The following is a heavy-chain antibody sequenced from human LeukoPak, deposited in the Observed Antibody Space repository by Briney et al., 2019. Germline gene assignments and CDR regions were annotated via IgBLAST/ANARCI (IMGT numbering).Heavy chain of an antibody. J-gene: IGHJ4*02. CDR1: GGSFSGYY. CDR2: INHSGST. Sequence: PSETLSLTCAVYGGSFSGYYWSWIRQPPGKGLEWIGEINHSGSTNYNPSLKSRVTISVDTSKNQFSLKLSSVTAADTAVYYCAGVAFYDYVWGSYRPFDYWGQGTLVTVSS. D-gene: IGHD3-16*02. V-gene: IGHV4-34*01. CDR3: AGVAFYDYVWGSYRPFDY.